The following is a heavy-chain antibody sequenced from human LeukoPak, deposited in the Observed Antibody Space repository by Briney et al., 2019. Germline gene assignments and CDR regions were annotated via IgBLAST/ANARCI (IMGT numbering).Heavy chain of an antibody. D-gene: IGHD6-19*01. V-gene: IGHV1-2*02. J-gene: IGHJ4*02. CDR3: ARDTIAVAGDLDY. CDR2: INPNSGGT. CDR1: GYTFTGYY. Sequence: ASVKVSCKASGYTFTGYYMHWVREAPGQGLEWMGWINPNSGGTNYAQKFHGRVTMTRDTSISTAYMELSRLRSDDTAVYYCARDTIAVAGDLDYGGQGPLVTVSS.